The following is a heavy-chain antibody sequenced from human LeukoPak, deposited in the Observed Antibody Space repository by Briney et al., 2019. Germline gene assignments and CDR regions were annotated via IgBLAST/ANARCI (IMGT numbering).Heavy chain of an antibody. CDR3: ARNSGSHP. Sequence: GGSLRLSCAASGFTLSAYSMSWVRQAPGKGLEWVSAIRGSGGDTYYADSVKGRFTISRDNAKNSLYLQMNSLRAEDTAVYYCARNSGSHPWGQGTLVTVSS. J-gene: IGHJ5*02. V-gene: IGHV3-21*01. CDR2: IRGSGGDT. D-gene: IGHD3-10*01. CDR1: GFTLSAYS.